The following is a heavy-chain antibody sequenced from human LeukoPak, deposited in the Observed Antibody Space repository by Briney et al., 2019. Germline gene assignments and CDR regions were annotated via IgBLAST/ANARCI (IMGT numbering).Heavy chain of an antibody. D-gene: IGHD3-10*01. CDR1: GFTFSSYD. CDR3: ARVLGSGTYGLDV. Sequence: GGSLRLSCAASGFTFSSYDMHWVRQAIGKGLEWVSSIGTAGDTYYSGSVKGRFTISRENAKNSLYLQMNSLRAGDTAVNYCARVLGSGTYGLDVWGQGTTVTVSS. J-gene: IGHJ6*02. CDR2: IGTAGDT. V-gene: IGHV3-13*04.